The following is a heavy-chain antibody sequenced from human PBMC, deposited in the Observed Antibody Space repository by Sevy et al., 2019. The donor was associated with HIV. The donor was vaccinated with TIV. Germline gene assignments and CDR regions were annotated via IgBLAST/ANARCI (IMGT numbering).Heavy chain of an antibody. D-gene: IGHD3-9*01. CDR1: GFTFSSYG. CDR3: AKDLGILTGYPTDLIYYGMDV. V-gene: IGHV3-30*18. J-gene: IGHJ6*02. CDR2: ISYDGSNK. Sequence: GGSLRLSCAASGFTFSSYGMHWVRQAPGKGLEWVAVISYDGSNKYYADSVKGRFTISRDNSKNTLYLQMNSLRAEDTAVYYCAKDLGILTGYPTDLIYYGMDVWGQRTTVTDSS.